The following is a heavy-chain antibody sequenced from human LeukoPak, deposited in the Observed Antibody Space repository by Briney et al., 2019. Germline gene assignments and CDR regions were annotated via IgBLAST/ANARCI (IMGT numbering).Heavy chain of an antibody. CDR2: INPNSGGP. CDR1: GYTFTGYY. Sequence: GASVKVSCKASGYTFTGYYMHWVRQAPGQGLEWMGWINPNSGGPNYAQKFQGRVTMTRDTSISTAYMELSRLRSDDTAVYYCASRLVVPAAIPVWGKGTTVTVSS. J-gene: IGHJ6*04. D-gene: IGHD2-2*01. CDR3: ASRLVVPAAIPV. V-gene: IGHV1-2*02.